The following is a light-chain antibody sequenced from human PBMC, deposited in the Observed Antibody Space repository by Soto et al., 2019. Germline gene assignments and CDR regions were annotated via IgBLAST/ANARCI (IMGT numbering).Light chain of an antibody. CDR3: QQYQSLWT. CDR2: RGS. CDR1: QSISRW. V-gene: IGKV1-5*03. J-gene: IGKJ1*01. Sequence: DIQMTQSPSTLSASVGDTVTITCRASQSISRWLAWYQQKPGKAPKILSYRGSSLESGVPSRFSGIGSGTEVTLTISSLQPDDSATYYCQQYQSLWTFGQGTKVEIK.